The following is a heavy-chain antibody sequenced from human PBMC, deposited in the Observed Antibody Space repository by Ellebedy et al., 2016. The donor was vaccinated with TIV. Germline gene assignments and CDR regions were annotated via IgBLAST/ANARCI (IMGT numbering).Heavy chain of an antibody. Sequence: SETLSLTCTVSGDSISDGGYYWGWVRQRPGKGLEWVGHIYYSGRTSYNPSLESRLTISVDTTKNQFSLKLTSVTAADTAVYFCVRDYYDYGVDAFDIWGQGTMITVSS. D-gene: IGHD4-17*01. J-gene: IGHJ3*02. CDR1: GDSISDGGYY. CDR3: VRDYYDYGVDAFDI. V-gene: IGHV4-31*03. CDR2: IYYSGRT.